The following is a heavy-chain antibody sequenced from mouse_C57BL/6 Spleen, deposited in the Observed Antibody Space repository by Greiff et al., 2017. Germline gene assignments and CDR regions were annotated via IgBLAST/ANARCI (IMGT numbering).Heavy chain of an antibody. Sequence: VQLQQSGAELVRPGASVTLSCKASGYTFTDYEMHWVKQTPVHGLEWIGTIDPETGGTAYNQKFKGKAILTADKSSSPPYMELRSRTSEDSAVYYCTWGGGYDGYWGQGTTLTVSS. D-gene: IGHD2-2*01. CDR3: TWGGGYDGY. CDR1: GYTFTDYE. CDR2: IDPETGGT. V-gene: IGHV1-15*01. J-gene: IGHJ2*01.